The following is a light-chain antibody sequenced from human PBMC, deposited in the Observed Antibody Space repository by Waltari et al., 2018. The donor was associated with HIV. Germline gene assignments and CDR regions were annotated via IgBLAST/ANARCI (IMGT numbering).Light chain of an antibody. V-gene: IGKV3-15*01. CDR1: QSVSNN. J-gene: IGKJ1*01. Sequence: EIVMTQSPATLSVSPGERATLSCKASQSVSNNLAWYQHSPGPAPRLLIYGASTRATGIPARFSGSGSGTEFTLTISSLQSEDFAVYYCQQYNNWPRTFGQGTKVEIK. CDR3: QQYNNWPRT. CDR2: GAS.